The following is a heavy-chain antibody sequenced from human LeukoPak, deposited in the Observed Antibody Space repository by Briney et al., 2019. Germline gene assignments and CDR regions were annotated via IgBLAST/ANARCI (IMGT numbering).Heavy chain of an antibody. CDR1: GGSLSGYY. J-gene: IGHJ4*02. CDR2: INHSGST. CDR3: ARGHYSSGWRRSTPFDY. V-gene: IGHV4-34*01. D-gene: IGHD6-19*01. Sequence: SETLSLTCAVYGGSLSGYYWSWIRQPPGKGLEWIGEINHSGSTNYNPSLKSRVTISVDTSKNQFSLKLSSVTAADTAVYYCARGHYSSGWRRSTPFDYWGQGTLVTVSS.